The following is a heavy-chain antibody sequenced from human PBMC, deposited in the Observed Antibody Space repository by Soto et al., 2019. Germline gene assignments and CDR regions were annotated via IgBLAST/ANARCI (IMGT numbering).Heavy chain of an antibody. V-gene: IGHV1-46*03. J-gene: IGHJ4*02. D-gene: IGHD6-6*01. Sequence: ASVKVSCKASGYTFTSYYMHWVRQAPGQGLEWMGIINPSGGSTSYAQKFQGRVTMTRDTSTSTVYMELSSLRSEDTAVYYCARDLRWGAARPSYYFDYWGQGTLVTVSS. CDR2: INPSGGST. CDR1: GYTFTSYY. CDR3: ARDLRWGAARPSYYFDY.